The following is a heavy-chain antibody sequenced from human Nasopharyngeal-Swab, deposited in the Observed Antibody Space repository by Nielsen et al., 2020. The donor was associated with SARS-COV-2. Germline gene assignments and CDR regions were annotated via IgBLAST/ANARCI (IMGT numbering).Heavy chain of an antibody. J-gene: IGHJ4*02. D-gene: IGHD2-21*02. V-gene: IGHV3-30*03. Sequence: GGSLRLSCAASGFTFSSYGMHWVRQAPGKGLEWVVVISYDGSNKYYADSVKGRFTISRDNSKNTLYLQMNSLRAEDTAVYYCARGHNTYCGGDCYSLAPDYWGQGTLVTVSS. CDR3: ARGHNTYCGGDCYSLAPDY. CDR1: GFTFSSYG. CDR2: ISYDGSNK.